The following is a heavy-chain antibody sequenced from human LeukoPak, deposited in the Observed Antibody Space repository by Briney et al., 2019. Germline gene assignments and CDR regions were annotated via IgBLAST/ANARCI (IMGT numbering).Heavy chain of an antibody. D-gene: IGHD2-15*01. CDR3: ARVCSGGSCYTGLDY. CDR2: INPSGGST. V-gene: IGHV1-46*01. CDR1: GGTFSSYA. J-gene: IGHJ4*02. Sequence: ASVKVSCKASGGTFSSYAISWVRQAPGQGLEWMGIINPSGGSTSYAQKFQGRVTMTRDTSTSTVYMELSSLRSEDTAVYYCARVCSGGSCYTGLDYWGQGTLVTVSS.